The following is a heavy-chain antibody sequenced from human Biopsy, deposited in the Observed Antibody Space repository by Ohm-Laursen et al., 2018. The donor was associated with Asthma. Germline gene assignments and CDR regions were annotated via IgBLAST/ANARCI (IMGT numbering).Heavy chain of an antibody. J-gene: IGHJ4*02. Sequence: SDTLSLTCSVSGGSMSSGSYYWGWIRQPPGKGLEWMGSIPYTGSAYHNPSLKSRVTISVDTSKNPFSLKLSSVTAADTAVYYCARHWDWGSFFDYWGQGTPVTVSS. D-gene: IGHD7-27*01. V-gene: IGHV4-39*01. CDR3: ARHWDWGSFFDY. CDR2: IPYTGSA. CDR1: GGSMSSGSYY.